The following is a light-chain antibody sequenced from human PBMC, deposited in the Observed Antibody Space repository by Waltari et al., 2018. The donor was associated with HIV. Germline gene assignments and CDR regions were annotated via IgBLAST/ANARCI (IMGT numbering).Light chain of an antibody. CDR1: SSDVGGYNY. CDR2: DVI. V-gene: IGLV2-8*01. CDR3: SSHAGSKVV. J-gene: IGLJ2*01. Sequence: QSALTQPPSASGSPGQSVTLSCTGTSSDVGGYNYVSWHQQHPGKAPKLRIYDVIKRPSGVPDRLSGSKSGNTASLTVSGRQPEDEADYYCSSHAGSKVVFGGGTRLTVL.